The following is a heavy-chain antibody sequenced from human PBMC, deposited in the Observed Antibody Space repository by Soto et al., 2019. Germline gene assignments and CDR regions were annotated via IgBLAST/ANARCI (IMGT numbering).Heavy chain of an antibody. CDR3: AKRAWEKSDAFDI. CDR2: ISPDTGNT. D-gene: IGHD1-26*01. Sequence: QVQLVQSGGEVKKPGASVKVSCKASGYTFSPYAINWLRQAPGQGLEWMGWISPDTGNTDYAQNLQGRLTMTTDTSTRTAYMELRSLRSDDTAVYYCAKRAWEKSDAFDIWGQGTRVTVSS. V-gene: IGHV1-18*04. CDR1: GYTFSPYA. J-gene: IGHJ3*02.